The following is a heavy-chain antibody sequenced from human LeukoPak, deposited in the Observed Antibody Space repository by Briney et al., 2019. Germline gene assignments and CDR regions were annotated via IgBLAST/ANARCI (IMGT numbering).Heavy chain of an antibody. Sequence: SETLSLTCTVSGGSISSYCWSWIRQPPGKGLDWIGYIYYSGSTNYNPSLKSRVTISLDTSKNQFSLKLSSVTAADTAVHYCARGSRYSSSWYFGYWGQGTLVTVSS. CDR3: ARGSRYSSSWYFGY. CDR2: IYYSGST. CDR1: GGSISSYC. J-gene: IGHJ4*02. V-gene: IGHV4-59*01. D-gene: IGHD6-13*01.